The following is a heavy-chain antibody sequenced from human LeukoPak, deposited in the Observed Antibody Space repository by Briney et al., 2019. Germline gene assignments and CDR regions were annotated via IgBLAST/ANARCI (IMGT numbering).Heavy chain of an antibody. CDR3: ASSPYGYRFDY. Sequence: SETLSLTCTVSGGSISSYYWSWIRQPPGKGLEWIGYIYYSGSTNYNPSLKGRVTISVDTSKNQFSLKLSSVTAADTAVYYCASSPYGYRFDYWGQGTLVTVSS. V-gene: IGHV4-59*12. J-gene: IGHJ4*02. CDR1: GGSISSYY. CDR2: IYYSGST. D-gene: IGHD5-18*01.